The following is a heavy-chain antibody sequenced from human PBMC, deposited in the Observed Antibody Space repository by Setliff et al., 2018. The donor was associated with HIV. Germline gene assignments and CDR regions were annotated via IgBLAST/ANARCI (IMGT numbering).Heavy chain of an antibody. V-gene: IGHV1-24*01. J-gene: IGHJ4*02. Sequence: ASVKVSCKVSGYTLTEFSMLWVRQAPGKGLEWMGGFDPEDAETIYAQRFQGRVTMTEDTSTDTAYMELSSLSSEDTAVYYCATEMMYAQGSFDYWGQGTLVTVSS. CDR2: FDPEDAET. D-gene: IGHD2-8*01. CDR3: ATEMMYAQGSFDY. CDR1: GYTLTEFS.